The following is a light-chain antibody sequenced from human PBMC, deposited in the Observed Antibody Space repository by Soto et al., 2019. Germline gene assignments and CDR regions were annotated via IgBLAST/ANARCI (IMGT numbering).Light chain of an antibody. V-gene: IGKV3-20*01. Sequence: EIVMTQSPATLSESPGERATLSCRASQTVSSNYLAWCQQRPGQAPRLLIYGASTRAAGIPDRFSGSGSGTDFTLTITRLEPEDSAVYFCQQYTGPPTTFGQGTRLEIK. CDR1: QTVSSNY. J-gene: IGKJ5*01. CDR2: GAS. CDR3: QQYTGPPTT.